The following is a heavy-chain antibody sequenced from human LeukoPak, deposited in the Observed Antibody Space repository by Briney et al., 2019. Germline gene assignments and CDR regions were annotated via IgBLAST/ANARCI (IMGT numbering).Heavy chain of an antibody. CDR1: GYTFTSYG. D-gene: IGHD2-2*01. CDR2: ISVYNGNT. CDR3: ARGNAFPGETIVVVPAAHRSGYAFDI. V-gene: IGHV1-18*01. Sequence: ASVKVSCKASGYTFTSYGISWVRQAPGQGLEWMGWISVYNGNTNYAQKLQGRVSMTTDTSTSTAYMELRSLRSDDTAVYYCARGNAFPGETIVVVPAAHRSGYAFDIWGQGTMVTVSS. J-gene: IGHJ3*02.